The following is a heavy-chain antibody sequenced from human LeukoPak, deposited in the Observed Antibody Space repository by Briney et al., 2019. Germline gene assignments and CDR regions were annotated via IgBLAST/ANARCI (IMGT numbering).Heavy chain of an antibody. CDR3: ARRSDSSGHYYYFDY. V-gene: IGHV1-46*01. J-gene: IGHJ4*02. Sequence: ASVKVSCKASGYTFTSYGISWVRQAPGQGLEWMGIINPSVGSTNYAQKFQGRVTMTRDTSTSTIYMELSSLDSEDTAVYYCARRSDSSGHYYYFDYWGQGTLVTVSS. D-gene: IGHD3-22*01. CDR2: INPSVGST. CDR1: GYTFTSYG.